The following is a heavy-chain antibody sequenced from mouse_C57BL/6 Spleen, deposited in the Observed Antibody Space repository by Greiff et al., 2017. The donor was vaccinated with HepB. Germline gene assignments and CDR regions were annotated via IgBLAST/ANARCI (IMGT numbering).Heavy chain of an antibody. CDR3: ADGDGNWSMDY. J-gene: IGHJ4*01. Sequence: VQGVESGAELAKPGASVKLSCKASGYTFTSYWMHWVKQRPGQGLEWIGYINPSSGYTKYNQKFKDKATLTADKSSSTAYMQLSSLTYEDSAVYYCADGDGNWSMDYRGQGTSVTVSS. V-gene: IGHV1-7*01. D-gene: IGHD2-1*01. CDR2: INPSSGYT. CDR1: GYTFTSYW.